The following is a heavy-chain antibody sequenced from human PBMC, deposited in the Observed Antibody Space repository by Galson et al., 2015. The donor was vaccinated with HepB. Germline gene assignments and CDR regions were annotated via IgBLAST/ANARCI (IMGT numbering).Heavy chain of an antibody. CDR3: AREERGGDYYYYMDV. D-gene: IGHD3-16*01. J-gene: IGHJ6*03. V-gene: IGHV1-69*13. CDR1: GGTFSSYA. CDR2: IIPIFGTA. Sequence: SVKVSCKASGGTFSSYAISRVRQAPGQGLEWMGGIIPIFGTANYAQKFQGRVTITADESTSTAYMELSSLRSEDTAVYYCAREERGGDYYYYMDVWGKGTTVTVSS.